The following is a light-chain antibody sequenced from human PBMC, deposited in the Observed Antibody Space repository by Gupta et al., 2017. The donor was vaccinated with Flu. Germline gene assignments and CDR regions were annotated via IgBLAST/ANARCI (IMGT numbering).Light chain of an antibody. J-gene: IGLJ1*01. CDR2: GNS. CDR3: AAWDDSLNGHYV. Sequence: QSVLAQPPSASATPGQRVTISCSGSSSNIGSNNVNWYQQVPGTAPKLLIYGNSQRPSGVPDRLSGSKSGTSASLAISGLQSEDEADYYCAAWDDSLNGHYVFGTGTKVTAL. V-gene: IGLV1-44*01. CDR1: SSNIGSNN.